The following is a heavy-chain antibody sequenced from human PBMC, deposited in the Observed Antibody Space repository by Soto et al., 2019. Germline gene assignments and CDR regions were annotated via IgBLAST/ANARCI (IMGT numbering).Heavy chain of an antibody. CDR2: INAGNGNT. D-gene: IGHD1-7*01. CDR1: GYTFTSYA. V-gene: IGHV1-3*01. CDR3: ARLQRNYGWKSYYYGMDV. J-gene: IGHJ6*02. Sequence: GASVKVSCKASGYTFTSYAMHWVRQAPGQRLEWMGWINAGNGNTKYSQKFQGRVTITRDTSASTAYMELSSLRSEDTAVYYCARLQRNYGWKSYYYGMDVWGQGTTVTVSS.